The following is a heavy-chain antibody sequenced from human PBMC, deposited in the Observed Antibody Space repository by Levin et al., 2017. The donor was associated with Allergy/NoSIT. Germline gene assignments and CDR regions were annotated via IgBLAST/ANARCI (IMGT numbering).Heavy chain of an antibody. J-gene: IGHJ4*02. CDR1: GFNFDGYA. V-gene: IGHV3-9*03. Sequence: GGSLRLSCAASGFNFDGYAMHWVRQAPGKGLEWVSGISWNSNKMDYADSVKGRFTISRDNAKNSLYLQMNSLRADDMALYYCVKGDGSSAGTFDYWGQGTLVTVSS. CDR3: VKGDGSSAGTFDY. CDR2: ISWNSNKM. D-gene: IGHD3-22*01.